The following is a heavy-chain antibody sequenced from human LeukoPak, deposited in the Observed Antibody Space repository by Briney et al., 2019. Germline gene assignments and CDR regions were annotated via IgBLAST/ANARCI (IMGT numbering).Heavy chain of an antibody. V-gene: IGHV4-34*01. J-gene: IGHJ4*02. D-gene: IGHD3-9*01. CDR1: GGSFSGYY. CDR2: IYYSGSM. CDR3: ARTESYDILTGYWYFDY. Sequence: PSETLSLTCAVYGGSFSGYYWSWIRQPPGKGLEWIGSIYYSGSMYYNPSLKSRLTIFVDTSKNQFSLKLSSVTAADTAVYYCARTESYDILTGYWYFDYWGQGILVTVSS.